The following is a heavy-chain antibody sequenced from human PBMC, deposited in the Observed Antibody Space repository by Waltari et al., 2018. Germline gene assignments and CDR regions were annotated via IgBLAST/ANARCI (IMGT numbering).Heavy chain of an antibody. CDR2: IKEDGSER. CDR1: GFPFSNFW. V-gene: IGHV3-7*01. CDR3: SVSLNS. J-gene: IGHJ4*02. Sequence: EVQLVVSGGGLVQPGGSLRLSCAASGFPFSNFWMDWVRQAPGKGLEWVANIKEDGSERHYIDSVKGRFTISRDNAKNLLYLEMNSLRAGDTAVYYCSVSLNSWGQGTLVTVSS.